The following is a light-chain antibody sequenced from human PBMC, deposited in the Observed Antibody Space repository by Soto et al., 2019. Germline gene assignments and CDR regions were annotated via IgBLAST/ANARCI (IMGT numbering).Light chain of an antibody. V-gene: IGLV1-51*01. J-gene: IGLJ2*01. Sequence: QTVVTQPPSVSAAPGQKVTISCSGSSSNIGQNFVSWYQLLPGTAHRLLIFDNDKRPPGIPDRFSGSESGTSATLVITGLQTGDEADYYCATWDTSLSSVIFGGGTKLTV. CDR2: DND. CDR3: ATWDTSLSSVI. CDR1: SSNIGQNF.